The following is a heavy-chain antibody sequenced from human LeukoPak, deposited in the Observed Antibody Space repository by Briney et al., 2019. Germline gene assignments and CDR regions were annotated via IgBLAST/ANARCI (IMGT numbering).Heavy chain of an antibody. D-gene: IGHD5-12*01. CDR2: IKQDGSEK. V-gene: IGHV3-7*01. CDR1: GFTFSNYW. Sequence: GGSLRLSCAASGFTFSNYWMTWVRQAPGKGLEWVANIKQDGSEKNYVDSVKGRFTISRDNAKNSLELQMNSLRDGDTAVYYCARAGGYASSWAYWGQGTLVTVSS. J-gene: IGHJ4*02. CDR3: ARAGGYASSWAY.